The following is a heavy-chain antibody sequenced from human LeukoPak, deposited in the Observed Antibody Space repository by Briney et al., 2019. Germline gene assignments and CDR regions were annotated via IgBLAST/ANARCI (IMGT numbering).Heavy chain of an antibody. CDR3: ARDLVLRFLENAFDI. CDR1: GFTFSSYV. V-gene: IGHV3-30*04. D-gene: IGHD3-3*01. Sequence: GGSLRLSCAASGFTFSSYVMHWVRQAPGKGLEWVAVISYDGSNKYYADSVKGRFTISRDNSKNTLYLQMNSLRAEDTAVYYCARDLVLRFLENAFDIWGQGTMVTVSS. J-gene: IGHJ3*02. CDR2: ISYDGSNK.